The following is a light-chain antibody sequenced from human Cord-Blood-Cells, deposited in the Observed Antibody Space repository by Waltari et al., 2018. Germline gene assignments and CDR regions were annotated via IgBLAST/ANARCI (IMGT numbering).Light chain of an antibody. J-gene: IGKJ2*03. CDR2: WAS. CDR1: QSVLYSSNNKNY. Sequence: DIVMTQSPDSLDVSLGERATINCKSSQSVLYSSNNKNYLAWYQQKPGQPPKLLIYWASTRESGVPDRFSGSWSGTDFTLTISSLQAEDVAVYYCQQYYSTPYSFGQGTKLEIK. V-gene: IGKV4-1*01. CDR3: QQYYSTPYS.